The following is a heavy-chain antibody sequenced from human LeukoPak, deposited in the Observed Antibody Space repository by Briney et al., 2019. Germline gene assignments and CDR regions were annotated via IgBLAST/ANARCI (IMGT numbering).Heavy chain of an antibody. Sequence: SVKVSFKASGGTFSSYAISWVRQAPGQGLEWMGRIIPIFGIANYAQKFQGRVTITADKSTSTAYMELSSLRSEDTAVYYCARDRAGTGTPYYYGMDVWGQGTTVTVSS. D-gene: IGHD1-1*01. CDR2: IIPIFGIA. J-gene: IGHJ6*02. V-gene: IGHV1-69*04. CDR3: ARDRAGTGTPYYYGMDV. CDR1: GGTFSSYA.